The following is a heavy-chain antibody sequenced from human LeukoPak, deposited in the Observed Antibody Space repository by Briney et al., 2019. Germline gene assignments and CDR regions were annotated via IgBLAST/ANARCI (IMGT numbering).Heavy chain of an antibody. Sequence: GRSLRLSCAASGFTFSSCAMHWVRQAPGKGLEWVALISYDGSNKYYADSVKGRFTISRDNSKNTLYLQMNSLRAEDTAVYYCARGYCSGGSCYDYWGQGTLVTVSS. V-gene: IGHV3-30-3*01. D-gene: IGHD2-15*01. J-gene: IGHJ4*02. CDR2: ISYDGSNK. CDR1: GFTFSSCA. CDR3: ARGYCSGGSCYDY.